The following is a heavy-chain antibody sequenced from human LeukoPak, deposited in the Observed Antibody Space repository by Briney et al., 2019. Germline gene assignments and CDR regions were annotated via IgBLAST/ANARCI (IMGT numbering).Heavy chain of an antibody. CDR3: AKEGQWLVSDY. D-gene: IGHD6-19*01. V-gene: IGHV3-23*01. Sequence: GGSLRLSCEASGFTFSGYAMNWVRQAPGKGLEWVSAISGGGGTTYYTDSVKGRFTISRDNSKNTLYLQMNSLRAEDTAVYYCAKEGQWLVSDYWGQGTLVTVSS. J-gene: IGHJ4*02. CDR1: GFTFSGYA. CDR2: ISGGGGTT.